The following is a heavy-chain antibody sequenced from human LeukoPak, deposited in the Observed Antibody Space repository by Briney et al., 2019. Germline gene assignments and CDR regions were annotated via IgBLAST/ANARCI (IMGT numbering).Heavy chain of an antibody. CDR1: GFTFSSYS. CDR3: AREHYDFNGMDV. D-gene: IGHD3-3*01. Sequence: PGGSLRLSCAASGFTFSSYSMNWVRQAPGKGLEWVSSISSSSSYIYYADSVKGRFTISRDNAKNSLYLQMNSLRAEDTAVYYCAREHYDFNGMDVWGQGITVTVSS. CDR2: ISSSSSYI. J-gene: IGHJ6*02. V-gene: IGHV3-21*01.